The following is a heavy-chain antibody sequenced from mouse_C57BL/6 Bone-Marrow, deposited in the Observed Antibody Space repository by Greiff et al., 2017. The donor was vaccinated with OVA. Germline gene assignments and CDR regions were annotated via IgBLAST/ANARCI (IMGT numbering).Heavy chain of an antibody. J-gene: IGHJ3*01. V-gene: IGHV1-20*01. CDR3: ARDYGSSYVGAPGFAY. D-gene: IGHD1-1*01. Sequence: EVKLQESGPELVKPGDSVKISCKASGYSFTGYFMNWVMQSHGKSLEWIGRINPYNGDTFYNQKFKGKATLTVDKSSSTAHMALRSLTSEDSAVYYCARDYGSSYVGAPGFAYWGQGTLVTVSA. CDR2: INPYNGDT. CDR1: GYSFTGYF.